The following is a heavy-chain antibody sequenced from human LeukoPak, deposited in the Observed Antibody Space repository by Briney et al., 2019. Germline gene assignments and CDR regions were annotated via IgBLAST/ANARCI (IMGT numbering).Heavy chain of an antibody. J-gene: IGHJ5*02. Sequence: PGGSLRLSCAASGFTFSSYWMTWVRQAPGKGLEWVANIKQDGSERYYVDSVEGRFTISRDNAKNSLYLQMNSLRAEDTAVYYCAREGDVVVPAAPAWFDPWGQGTLVTVSS. CDR3: AREGDVVVPAAPAWFDP. CDR2: IKQDGSER. V-gene: IGHV3-7*01. D-gene: IGHD2-2*01. CDR1: GFTFSSYW.